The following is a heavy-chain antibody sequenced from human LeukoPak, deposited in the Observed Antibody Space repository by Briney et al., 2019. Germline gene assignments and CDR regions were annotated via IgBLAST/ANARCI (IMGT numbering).Heavy chain of an antibody. CDR3: AKAPVTSCSGVFCYPFDS. CDR1: GFIFGNAW. V-gene: IGHV3-15*01. CDR2: LKSKRDGWTT. J-gene: IGHJ4*02. D-gene: IGHD2-15*01. Sequence: PGGSLILSCAASGFIFGNAWMTWVRQAPGKGLEWVGRLKSKRDGWTTDYDAPVKGRFTISIDNSKNTLYLQMNSLRAEDAAVYYCAKAPVTSCSGVFCYPFDSWGQGTLVTVSS.